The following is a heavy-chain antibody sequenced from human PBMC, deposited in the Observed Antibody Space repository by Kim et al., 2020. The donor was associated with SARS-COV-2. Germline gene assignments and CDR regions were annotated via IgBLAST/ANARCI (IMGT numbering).Heavy chain of an antibody. CDR3: ARDAVSYGMDV. D-gene: IGHD4-17*01. J-gene: IGHJ6*02. Sequence: STYYADPGKGRFTISRHNSKNTLYLQMNSLRAEDTAVYYCARDAVSYGMDVWGQGTTVTVSS. CDR2: ST. V-gene: IGHV3-53*04.